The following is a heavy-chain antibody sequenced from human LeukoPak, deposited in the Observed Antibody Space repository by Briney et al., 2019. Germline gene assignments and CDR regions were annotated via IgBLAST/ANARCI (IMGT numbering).Heavy chain of an antibody. CDR2: IYYSGST. J-gene: IGHJ4*02. Sequence: SQTLSLTCTVSGGSISSGGYYWSWIRQHPGKGLEWIGYIYYSGSTYYNPSLKSRVTISVDTSKNQFPLKLSSVTAADTAVYYCARDHCSGGSCYTPYWGQGTLVTVSS. V-gene: IGHV4-31*03. D-gene: IGHD2-15*01. CDR1: GGSISSGGYY. CDR3: ARDHCSGGSCYTPY.